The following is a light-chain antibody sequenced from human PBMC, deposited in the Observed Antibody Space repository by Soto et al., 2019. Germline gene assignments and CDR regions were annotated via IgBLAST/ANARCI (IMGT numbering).Light chain of an antibody. V-gene: IGKV3-20*01. CDR2: GAC. CDR1: TSVSSSY. J-gene: IGKJ1*01. CDR3: LQYGSSPTT. Sequence: EIVLTQYPVTLSLSPGERATLSCRASTSVSSSYLAGYQQKPGHAPRLLIYGACSRATGLPDSFSGSGSGTDFSLTISRVKPEDFPVYDCLQYGSSPTTFGQGTKVEIK.